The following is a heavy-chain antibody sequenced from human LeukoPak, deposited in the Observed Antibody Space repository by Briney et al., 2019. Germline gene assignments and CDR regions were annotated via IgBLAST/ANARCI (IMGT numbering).Heavy chain of an antibody. Sequence: GGSLRLSCAAPGFTVSSSYMSWVRQAPGKGLEWVANIKQDGSEKYYVDSVKGRFTISRDNAKNSLYLQMNSLRAEDTAVYYCARDTHSGSHGDYWGQGTLVTVSS. V-gene: IGHV3-7*01. CDR2: IKQDGSEK. J-gene: IGHJ4*02. CDR1: GFTVSSSY. D-gene: IGHD3-22*01. CDR3: ARDTHSGSHGDY.